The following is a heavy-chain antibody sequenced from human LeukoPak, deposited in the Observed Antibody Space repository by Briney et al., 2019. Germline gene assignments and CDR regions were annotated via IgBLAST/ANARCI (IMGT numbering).Heavy chain of an antibody. CDR3: ARDPAWGAIDY. V-gene: IGHV3-7*01. D-gene: IGHD7-27*01. CDR2: MNEDGSGT. J-gene: IGHJ4*02. CDR1: GFSIRSSW. Sequence: GGSLRLPCAVSGFSIRSSWMSWVRQTPGKGLEWVADMNEDGSGTYYVDSVKGRFTVSRDNAKNSLYLQMSSLRAEDTAVYYCARDPAWGAIDYWGQGTLATVSS.